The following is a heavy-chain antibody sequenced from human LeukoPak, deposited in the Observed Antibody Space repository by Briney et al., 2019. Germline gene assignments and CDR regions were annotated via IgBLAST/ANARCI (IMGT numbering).Heavy chain of an antibody. D-gene: IGHD3-3*01. CDR2: IYSGGST. Sequence: PGGSLRLSCAASGFTVCSNYMSWVRQAPGKGLEWVSVIYSGGSTYYADSVKGRFTISRDNSKNTLYLQMNSLRAEDTAVYYCARRGSITIFGVAKTAEEYYYYYMDVWGKGTTVTVSS. J-gene: IGHJ6*03. CDR3: ARRGSITIFGVAKTAEEYYYYYMDV. V-gene: IGHV3-66*02. CDR1: GFTVCSNY.